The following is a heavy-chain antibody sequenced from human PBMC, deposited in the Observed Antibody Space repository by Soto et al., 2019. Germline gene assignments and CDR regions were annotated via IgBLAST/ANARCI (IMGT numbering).Heavy chain of an antibody. CDR2: IIPIFGTA. CDR1: GGTFSSYA. V-gene: IGHV1-69*13. D-gene: IGHD5-12*01. CDR3: ARSTPTRWLQFYYFDY. J-gene: IGHJ4*02. Sequence: SVKVSCKASGGTFSSYAISWVRQAPGQGLEWMGGIIPIFGTANYAQKFQGRVTITADESTSTAYMELSSLRSEDTAVYYCARSTPTRWLQFYYFDYWGQGTLVTVSS.